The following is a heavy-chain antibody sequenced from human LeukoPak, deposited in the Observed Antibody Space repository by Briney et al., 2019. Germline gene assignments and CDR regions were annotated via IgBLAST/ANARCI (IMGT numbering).Heavy chain of an antibody. J-gene: IGHJ4*02. Sequence: PSETLSLTCTVSGGSISNYYWSWIRQPAGKGLEWIGRIYSSGSTNYNPSLKSRVTMSVDTSKNQFSLKLSSVAAADTAVYYCARLWSGYNFDYWGQGTLVTVSS. V-gene: IGHV4-4*07. CDR1: GGSISNYY. CDR3: ARLWSGYNFDY. D-gene: IGHD3-3*01. CDR2: IYSSGST.